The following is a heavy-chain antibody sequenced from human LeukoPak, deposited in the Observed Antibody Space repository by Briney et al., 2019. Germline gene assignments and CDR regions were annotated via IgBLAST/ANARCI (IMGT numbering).Heavy chain of an antibody. J-gene: IGHJ5*02. CDR1: GGSVTSGNYY. CDR2: IYASGNT. V-gene: IGHV4-61*02. Sequence: SETLSLTCTVSGGSVTSGNYYWSWIRQPAGKGLEWIGRIYASGNTNYNPSLKSRVTISVDTSKNQFSLRLSSVTAADTAVYYGARGFDPWGQGTLVTVSS. CDR3: ARGFDP.